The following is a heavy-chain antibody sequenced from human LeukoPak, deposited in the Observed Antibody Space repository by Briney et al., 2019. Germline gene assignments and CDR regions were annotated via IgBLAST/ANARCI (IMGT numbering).Heavy chain of an antibody. CDR2: IYSSGST. CDR1: GGSISGYY. V-gene: IGHV4-4*07. D-gene: IGHD6-13*01. CDR3: ARDSSSWLGVDY. J-gene: IGHJ4*02. Sequence: SETLSLTCTVSGGSISGYYWSWIRQPAGKGLEWIGRIYSSGSTNYNPSLKSRITMSVDTSKNQFSLKLSSVTAADTALYYCARDSSSWLGVDYWGQGTLVTVS.